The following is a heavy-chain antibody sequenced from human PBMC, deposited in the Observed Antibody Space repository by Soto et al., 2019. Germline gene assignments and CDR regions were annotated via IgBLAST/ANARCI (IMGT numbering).Heavy chain of an antibody. J-gene: IGHJ4*02. D-gene: IGHD3-16*01. V-gene: IGHV1-69*01. CDR2: IIPILGSP. CDR3: ARQFQMLWAYFDY. Sequence: QVQLVQSGAEVKKPGSSVKVSCKASGGPFSSFALNWVRQAPGQGLEWMGGIIPILGSPNYPQTFQGRVTITADESTITVYLDLSSLKSEDTAVYYCARQFQMLWAYFDYWGQGTLVTVSS. CDR1: GGPFSSFA.